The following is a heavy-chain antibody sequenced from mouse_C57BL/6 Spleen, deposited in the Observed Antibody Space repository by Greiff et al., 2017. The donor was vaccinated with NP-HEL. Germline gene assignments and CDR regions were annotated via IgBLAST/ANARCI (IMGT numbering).Heavy chain of an antibody. D-gene: IGHD2-5*01. J-gene: IGHJ3*01. CDR3: ARHSNYAWFAY. V-gene: IGHV3-6*01. Sequence: EVQLVESGPGLVKPSQSLSLTCSVTGYSITSGYYWNWIRQFPGNKLEWMGYISYDGSNNYNPSLKNRISITRDTSKNQFFLKLNSVTTEDTATYYCARHSNYAWFAYWGQGTLVTVSA. CDR2: ISYDGSN. CDR1: GYSITSGYY.